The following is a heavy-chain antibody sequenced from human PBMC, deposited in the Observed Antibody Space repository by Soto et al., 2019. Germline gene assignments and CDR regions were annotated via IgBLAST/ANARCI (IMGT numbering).Heavy chain of an antibody. D-gene: IGHD6-19*01. CDR1: GASISRRSSY. Sequence: PSETLSLTCIVSGASISRRSSYWGWIRQPPGKDLEWVGTFFSGSTYTNPSLKSRVTISVDSSKNQFSLKLTSVAVEDTAIYYCATTRGLAVGGSFDHWGQGALVTVSS. V-gene: IGHV4-39*01. CDR3: ATTRGLAVGGSFDH. CDR2: FFSGST. J-gene: IGHJ4*02.